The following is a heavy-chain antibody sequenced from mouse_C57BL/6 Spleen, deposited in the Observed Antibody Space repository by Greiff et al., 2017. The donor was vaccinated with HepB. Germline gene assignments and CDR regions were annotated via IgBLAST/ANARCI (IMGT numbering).Heavy chain of an antibody. Sequence: QVQLQQSGPELVKPGASVKISCKASGYAFSSSWMNWVKQRPGKGLEWIGRIYPGDGDTNYNGKFKGKATLTADKSSSTAYMQLSSLTSEDSAVYFCARALTGTRFDSWGQGTTLTVSS. J-gene: IGHJ2*01. CDR2: IYPGDGDT. CDR3: ARALTGTRFDS. CDR1: GYAFSSSW. D-gene: IGHD4-1*01. V-gene: IGHV1-82*01.